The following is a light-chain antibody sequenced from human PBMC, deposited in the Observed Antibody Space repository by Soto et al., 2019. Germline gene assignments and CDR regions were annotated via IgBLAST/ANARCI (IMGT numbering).Light chain of an antibody. CDR1: QSVFCSSNNRSC. CDR3: QQYSSTPRT. V-gene: IGKV4-1*01. J-gene: IGKJ1*01. CDR2: WAS. Sequence: DIVMTQSPDSLAVSLGERATINCKSSQSVFCSSNNRSCLAWYQQKPGQPPKLLIYWASTRESGVPDRFSGSGSGTDFTLTISSLQAEDVAVYYCQQYSSTPRTFGQGTKVEIK.